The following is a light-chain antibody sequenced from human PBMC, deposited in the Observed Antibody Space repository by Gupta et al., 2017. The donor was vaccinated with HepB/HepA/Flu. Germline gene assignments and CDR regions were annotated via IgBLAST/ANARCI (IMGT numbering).Light chain of an antibody. CDR2: EVS. CDR3: TSYSHTTYIV. J-gene: IGLJ2*01. Sequence: QSALTQVASVSGSPGQSITISCTGTSTDIGGYEYVSWYQQHPGKAPKLLIYEVSRRPSGVSSRFSASKSGSTASLTISGLQAEDEADYYCTSYSHTTYIVFGGGTKLTVL. CDR1: STDIGGYEY. V-gene: IGLV2-14*03.